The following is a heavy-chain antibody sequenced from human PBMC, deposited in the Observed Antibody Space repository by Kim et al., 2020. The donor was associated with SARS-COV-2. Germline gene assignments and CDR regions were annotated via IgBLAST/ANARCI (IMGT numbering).Heavy chain of an antibody. V-gene: IGHV3-23*01. Sequence: GGSLRLSCTASRFVFNAYAMSWVRQAPGEGLEWVSGISYTGENTYYSDSVKGRFTISRDNSKNTLYLQMNSLRAEDTAIYYCVKSATTGYYVFDLGGQGTLVPVSS. D-gene: IGHD3-9*01. J-gene: IGHJ4*02. CDR2: ISYTGENT. CDR1: RFVFNAYA. CDR3: VKSATTGYYVFDL.